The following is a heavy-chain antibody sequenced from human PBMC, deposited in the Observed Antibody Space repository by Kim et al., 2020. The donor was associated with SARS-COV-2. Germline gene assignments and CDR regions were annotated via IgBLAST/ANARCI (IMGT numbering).Heavy chain of an antibody. CDR1: GFTFSDYY. D-gene: IGHD6-19*01. CDR3: ARVTVGSSSWYYFDY. V-gene: IGHV3-11*05. CDR2: ISSSNGYT. J-gene: IGHJ4*01. Sequence: GGSLRLSCAASGFTFSDYYMSWIRQAPGKGLEWLSYISSSNGYTNYVDSVRGRFTISRDTAKNSLYLQMNSLTVEDTAVYYCARVTVGSSSWYYFDYWGQGTLVTV.